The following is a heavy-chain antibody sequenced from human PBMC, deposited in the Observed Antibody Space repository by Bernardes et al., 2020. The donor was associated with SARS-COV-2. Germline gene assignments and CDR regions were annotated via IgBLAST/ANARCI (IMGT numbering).Heavy chain of an antibody. D-gene: IGHD2-8*01. CDR2: IYYTGST. CDR1: GGSVNYYY. V-gene: IGHV4-59*08. CDR3: ARHTQACNNGVCRTYYYYAMNV. J-gene: IGHJ6*02. Sequence: SETLSLTCSVAGGSVNYYYWSWIRQPPGKGLEWIGYIYYTGSTNNNPSLKNRVTLSIDKSKKQFSLNLSSVTAADTAVYYCARHTQACNNGVCRTYYYYAMNVWGQATTITVSS.